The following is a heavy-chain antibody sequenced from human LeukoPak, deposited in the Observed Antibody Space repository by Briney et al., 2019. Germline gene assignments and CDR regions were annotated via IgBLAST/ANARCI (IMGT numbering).Heavy chain of an antibody. CDR3: TTILGADEGADY. CDR1: GFTFSNFW. V-gene: IGHV3-7*01. CDR2: IKRDGSKT. J-gene: IGHJ4*02. Sequence: GGSLRLSCAASGFTFSNFWMTWVRQAPGKGLEWVANIKRDGSKTNYVGSVKGRFTISRDNAKNSLYLQMNSLRAEDTAIYYCTTILGADEGADYWGQGTLVTVSS. D-gene: IGHD3-9*01.